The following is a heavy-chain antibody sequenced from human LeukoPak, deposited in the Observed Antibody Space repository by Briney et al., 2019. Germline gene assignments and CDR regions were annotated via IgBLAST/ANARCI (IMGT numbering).Heavy chain of an antibody. CDR3: AKTDGSGSYGYYGMDV. D-gene: IGHD3-10*01. Sequence: GGSLRLSCAASGFTFDDYGMSWVRQAPGKGLEWVSGINWNSGSIGYADSVKGRFTISRDNAKNSLYLQMNSLRAEDTALYYCAKTDGSGSYGYYGMDVWGQGTTVTVSS. CDR2: INWNSGSI. V-gene: IGHV3-20*04. CDR1: GFTFDDYG. J-gene: IGHJ6*02.